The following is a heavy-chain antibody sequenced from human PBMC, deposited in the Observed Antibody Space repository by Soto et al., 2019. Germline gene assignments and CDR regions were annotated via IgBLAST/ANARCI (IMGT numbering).Heavy chain of an antibody. CDR3: ATDEYFGSEIDFYYYAMDV. Sequence: PSETLSLTCTVSGASISIGGYFWSWIRQHPGKGLEWIGHIYYNGSTYYNPSLKSRLTISVDTFKNEFSLRLTSVTAADTAVYFCATDEYFGSEIDFYYYAMDVWGQGTTVTVSS. CDR1: GASISIGGYF. CDR2: IYYNGST. J-gene: IGHJ6*02. V-gene: IGHV4-31*03. D-gene: IGHD3-10*01.